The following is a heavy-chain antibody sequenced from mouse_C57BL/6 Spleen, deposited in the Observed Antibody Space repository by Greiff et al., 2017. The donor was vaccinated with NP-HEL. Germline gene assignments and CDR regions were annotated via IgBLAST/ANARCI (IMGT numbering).Heavy chain of an antibody. CDR1: GYTFTSYD. CDR2: IYPRDGST. Sequence: QVQLKQSGPELVKPGASVKLSCKASGYTFTSYDINWVKQRPGQGLEWIGWIYPRDGSTKYNEKFKGKATLTVDTSSSTAYMELHSLTSEDSAVYFCAGWGTHYYGSSFAYWGQGTLVTVSA. CDR3: AGWGTHYYGSSFAY. D-gene: IGHD1-1*01. V-gene: IGHV1-85*01. J-gene: IGHJ3*01.